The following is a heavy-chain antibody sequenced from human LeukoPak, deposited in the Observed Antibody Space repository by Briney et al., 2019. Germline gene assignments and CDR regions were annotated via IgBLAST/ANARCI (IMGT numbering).Heavy chain of an antibody. J-gene: IGHJ4*02. CDR1: GFAFRNYW. Sequence: AGGSLRLSCVASGFAFRNYWMYWVRQGPGKGLVWLSRINPDGSTTTYADSVKGRSTISRDNANRMLSLHINSLRVEESAIYYCARGGKLEPTALAYWGQGSLVVVSS. V-gene: IGHV3-74*01. D-gene: IGHD2-21*02. CDR3: ARGGKLEPTALAY. CDR2: INPDGSTT.